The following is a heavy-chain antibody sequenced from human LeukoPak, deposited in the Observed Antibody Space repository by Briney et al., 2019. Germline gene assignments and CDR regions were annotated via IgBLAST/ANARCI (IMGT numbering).Heavy chain of an antibody. J-gene: IGHJ4*02. V-gene: IGHV3-53*01. CDR1: DFFVSSNY. D-gene: IGHD6-13*01. Sequence: GGSLRLSCAASDFFVSSNYMSWVRQAPGKGLEWVSVIYSGGSTYYADSVKGRVTISRDNSKNTLYLQMNSLRAEDTAVYYCARGSRGSRWYYFDYWGQGTLVAVSS. CDR2: IYSGGST. CDR3: ARGSRGSRWYYFDY.